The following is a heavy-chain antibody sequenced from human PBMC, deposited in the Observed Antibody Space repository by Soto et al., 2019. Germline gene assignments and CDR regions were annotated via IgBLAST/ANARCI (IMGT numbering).Heavy chain of an antibody. D-gene: IGHD3-10*01. Sequence: ASVNVSCKASGHTSTHNGISWVRRAPGQGLEWMGWININRGDVNHAPKFQGRVTLTTDTSTTTAYMELRSLRLDDTALYFCARDDIIRCLFSY. CDR1: GHTSTHNG. CDR2: ININRGDV. V-gene: IGHV1-18*01. CDR3: ARDDIIRCLFSY. J-gene: IGHJ4*03.